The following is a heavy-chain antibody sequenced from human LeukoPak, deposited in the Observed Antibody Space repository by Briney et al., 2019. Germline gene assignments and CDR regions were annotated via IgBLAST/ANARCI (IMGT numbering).Heavy chain of an antibody. D-gene: IGHD3-9*01. Sequence: PGGSLRLSCAASGFTFSSYWMSWVRQAPGKGLEWVANIKQDGSEKYYVDSVKGRFTISRDNAKNSLYLQMNSLRAEDTAVYYCARDGTDILTGYYHYYYYSNMDVWGKGTTVIVSS. CDR2: IKQDGSEK. CDR3: ARDGTDILTGYYHYYYYSNMDV. CDR1: GFTFSSYW. J-gene: IGHJ6*03. V-gene: IGHV3-7*01.